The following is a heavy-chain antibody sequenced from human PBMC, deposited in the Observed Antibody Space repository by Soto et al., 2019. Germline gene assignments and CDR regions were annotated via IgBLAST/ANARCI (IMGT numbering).Heavy chain of an antibody. Sequence: EVQLVESGGGLVQPGGSLRLSCAASGFTLSGNYMHWVRQAPGKGLEWVSIIYSGGSTYYADSVRGRFTISRDNSKNTLYLQMNSLRAEDTAVYYCARDIAHLGTFDYWGQGIQVIVSS. CDR2: IYSGGST. CDR3: ARDIAHLGTFDY. J-gene: IGHJ4*02. D-gene: IGHD3-16*01. V-gene: IGHV3-66*01. CDR1: GFTLSGNY.